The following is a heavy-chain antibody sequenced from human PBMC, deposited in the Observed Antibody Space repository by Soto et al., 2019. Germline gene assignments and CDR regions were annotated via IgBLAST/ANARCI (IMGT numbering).Heavy chain of an antibody. CDR2: IKTDGYAA. CDR1: GFTFDSHW. Sequence: ESGGVLVQPGGSLRLSCVASGFTFDSHWMHWVRQAPGEGLVWVSRIKTDGYAAAYADSVKGRFTISRDNTKNTVYLQRTSLSDEVTAVYFCVRESGVDAACWGQGTLVTVSS. V-gene: IGHV3-74*01. D-gene: IGHD3-3*01. J-gene: IGHJ4*02. CDR3: VRESGVDAAC.